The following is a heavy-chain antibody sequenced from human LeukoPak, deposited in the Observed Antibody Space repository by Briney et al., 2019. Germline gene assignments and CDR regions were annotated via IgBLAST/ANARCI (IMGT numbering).Heavy chain of an antibody. J-gene: IGHJ4*02. V-gene: IGHV3-21*01. CDR2: ISSSSSYI. D-gene: IGHD3-9*01. CDR3: ARVGLRYFDY. CDR1: GFTFSSYS. Sequence: PGGFLRLSCAASGFTFSSYSMNWVRQAPGKGLEWVSSISSSSSYIYYADSVKGRSTISRDNAKNSLYLQMNSLRAEDTAVYYCARVGLRYFDYWGQGTLVTVSS.